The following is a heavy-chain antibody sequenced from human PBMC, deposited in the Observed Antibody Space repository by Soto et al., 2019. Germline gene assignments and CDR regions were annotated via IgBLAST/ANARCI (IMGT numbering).Heavy chain of an antibody. V-gene: IGHV3-30*18. CDR2: ISYDGSNK. D-gene: IGHD6-19*01. J-gene: IGHJ4*02. CDR1: GFTFSSYG. CDR3: AKGLIAVAGTNY. Sequence: QVQLVESGGGVVQPGRSLRLSCAASGFTFSSYGMHWVRQAPGKGLEWVAVISYDGSNKYYADSVKGRFTISRDNSKNTLYLQMNSLRAEDTAVYYCAKGLIAVAGTNYWGQGTLVTVSS.